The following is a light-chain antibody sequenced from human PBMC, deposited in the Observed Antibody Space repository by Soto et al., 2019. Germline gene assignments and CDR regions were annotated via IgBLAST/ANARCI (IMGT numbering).Light chain of an antibody. CDR3: QQFKSGTWT. CDR1: QDIDDS. Sequence: DIQMTQSPSSLSASVGDRVTITCQASQDIDDSLNWFQQKLGKAPKLLIYDAANLATGVPSRFSGGGSGTEFILTINGLQPDDFATYFCQQFKSGTWTFGQGTQGGYQ. CDR2: DAA. J-gene: IGKJ1*01. V-gene: IGKV1-33*01.